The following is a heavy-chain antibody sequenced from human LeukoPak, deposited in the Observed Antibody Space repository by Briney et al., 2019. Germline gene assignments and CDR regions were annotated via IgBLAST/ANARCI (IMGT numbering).Heavy chain of an antibody. CDR2: ISYDGSNK. D-gene: IGHD3-10*01. CDR3: QWFGDDFDY. Sequence: GGSLRLSCAASGFTFSSYAMHWIRQAPGKGLEWVAVISYDGSNKYYADSVKGRFTISRDNSKNTLYLQMNSLRAEDTAVYYCQWFGDDFDYWGQGTLVTVSS. CDR1: GFTFSSYA. V-gene: IGHV3-30*14. J-gene: IGHJ4*02.